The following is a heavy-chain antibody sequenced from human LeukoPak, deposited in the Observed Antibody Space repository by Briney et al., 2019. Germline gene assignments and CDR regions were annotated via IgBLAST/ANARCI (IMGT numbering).Heavy chain of an antibody. CDR3: ARVRRGRGQGIDYYYYYMDV. CDR2: IFPIFGTA. J-gene: IGHJ6*03. V-gene: IGHV1-69*05. D-gene: IGHD2-15*01. CDR1: GGTFSSYA. Sequence: SVKVSCKASGGTFSSYAISWVRQAPGQGLEWMGGIFPIFGTANYAQKFQGRVTITTDESTSTAYMELSSLRSEDTAVYYCARVRRGRGQGIDYYYYYMDVWGKGTTVTVSS.